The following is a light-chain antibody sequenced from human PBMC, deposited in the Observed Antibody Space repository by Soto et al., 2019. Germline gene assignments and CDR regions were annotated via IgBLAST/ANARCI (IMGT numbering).Light chain of an antibody. Sequence: QSVLTQPASVSGSPGQSITISCTGTSSDVGGYNYVSWYQQHPGKAPKVMIYDVSNRPSGVSNRFSGSKSGNTASLTISGLQVEDEADYYCSSYTSSSTPVVFGGGTKLTVL. CDR3: SSYTSSSTPVV. CDR2: DVS. V-gene: IGLV2-14*03. CDR1: SSDVGGYNY. J-gene: IGLJ2*01.